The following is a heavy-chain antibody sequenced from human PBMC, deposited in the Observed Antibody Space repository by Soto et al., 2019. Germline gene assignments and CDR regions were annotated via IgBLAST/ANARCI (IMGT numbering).Heavy chain of an antibody. Sequence: PSETLSLTCTVSGGSISSYYWSWIRQPPGKGLEWIGYIYYSGSTNYNPSLKSRVTISVDTSKNQFSLKLSSVTAADTAVYYCARGVGGQQVVLFRLVQWFDPWGQGTQVTVSS. D-gene: IGHD6-13*01. CDR1: GGSISSYY. CDR3: ARGVGGQQVVLFRLVQWFDP. V-gene: IGHV4-59*12. J-gene: IGHJ5*02. CDR2: IYYSGST.